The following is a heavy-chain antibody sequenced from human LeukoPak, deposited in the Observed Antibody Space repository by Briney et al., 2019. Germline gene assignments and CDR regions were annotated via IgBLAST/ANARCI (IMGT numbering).Heavy chain of an antibody. D-gene: IGHD3-10*01. CDR2: VHYSGST. CDR1: GGSISSTSYH. Sequence: SETLSLTCTVSGGSISSTSYHWGWIRQPPGKGLEWIGSVHYSGSTYYNPSLNSRGTVSIDTSNTQFSLKLTAVTAADTSVYYCARQLADGSGRYYYYYMGVWGKGTRVTVSS. CDR3: ARQLADGSGRYYYYYMGV. V-gene: IGHV4-39*01. J-gene: IGHJ6*03.